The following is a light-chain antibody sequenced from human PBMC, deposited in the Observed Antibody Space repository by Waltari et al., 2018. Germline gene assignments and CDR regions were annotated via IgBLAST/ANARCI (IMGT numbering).Light chain of an antibody. V-gene: IGKV1-39*01. CDR1: QNISRH. Sequence: DIQMTQSPSSVSASVGDRVTITCRSSQNISRHLNWYRQKPGRAPDPLIYRASDLYGGVPSRFSGSGSGTHFTLTISGLQPADVGTYYCQRSYTAWTFGQGTKV. CDR3: QRSYTAWT. CDR2: RAS. J-gene: IGKJ1*01.